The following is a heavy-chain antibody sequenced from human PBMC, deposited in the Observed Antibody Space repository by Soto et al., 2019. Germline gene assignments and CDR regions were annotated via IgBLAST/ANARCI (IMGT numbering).Heavy chain of an antibody. Sequence: EVQLLESGGGVVQPGGSLRLSCAASGFSFSTYAMTWVRQAPGKGLEWVSTITPSGGNTYYADSVKVRFTITRDNSENTLFLHMNSLRAEDTAVYYCAGRYCPNGVFYTNFYYYMDTWREGTSVTVSS. CDR2: ITPSGGNT. D-gene: IGHD2-8*01. CDR1: GFSFSTYA. V-gene: IGHV3-23*01. J-gene: IGHJ6*03. CDR3: AGRYCPNGVFYTNFYYYMDT.